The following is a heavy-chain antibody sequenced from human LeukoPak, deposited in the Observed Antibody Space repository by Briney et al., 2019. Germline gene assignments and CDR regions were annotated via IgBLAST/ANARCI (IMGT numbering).Heavy chain of an antibody. CDR3: ARVPQVITFGGVIAPYYMDV. CDR1: GYSISSGYY. V-gene: IGHV4-38-2*01. D-gene: IGHD3-16*02. J-gene: IGHJ6*03. Sequence: SETLSLTCAVSGYSISSGYYWGWIRQPPGEGLDWIGSIYHSGSTYYNASLKSRVTISVDTSNNQFSLKLNSVTAADTAVYYCARVPQVITFGGVIAPYYMDVWGKGTTVTVSS. CDR2: IYHSGST.